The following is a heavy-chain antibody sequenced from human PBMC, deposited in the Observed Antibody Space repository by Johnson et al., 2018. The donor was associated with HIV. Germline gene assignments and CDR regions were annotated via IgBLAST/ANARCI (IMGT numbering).Heavy chain of an antibody. J-gene: IGHJ3*02. CDR2: LRYDGTNT. V-gene: IGHV3-30*02. CDR1: GFNFNGFG. Sequence: QVQLVESGGGVVQPGGSLRLSCAASGFNFNGFGMHWVRQAPGKGLEWVAALRYDGTNTYYADSVKGRFTISRDNSKNTLCLQMNSLRTEDTALYYCAKSRDGYSYGYDAFDIWGQWTMVTVSS. D-gene: IGHD5-18*01. CDR3: AKSRDGYSYGYDAFDI.